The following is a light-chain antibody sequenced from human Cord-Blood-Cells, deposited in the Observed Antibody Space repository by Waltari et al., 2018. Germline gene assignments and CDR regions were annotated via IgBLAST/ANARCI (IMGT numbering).Light chain of an antibody. CDR2: AAS. V-gene: IGKV1-8*01. J-gene: IGKJ4*01. CDR1: QGISSY. Sequence: AIRMTPSPSSLSAYTGDRVPIICRASQGISSYLAWYQQKPGKAPKLLIYAASTLQSGVPSRFSGSGSGTAFTLTISCLQSEDFATYYCQQYYSYPLTFGGGTKVEIK. CDR3: QQYYSYPLT.